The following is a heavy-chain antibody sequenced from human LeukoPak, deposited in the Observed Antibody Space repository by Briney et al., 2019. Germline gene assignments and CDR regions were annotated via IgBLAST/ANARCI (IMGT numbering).Heavy chain of an antibody. D-gene: IGHD2-15*01. CDR3: AKAQDIVVVVAADPDAFDI. CDR2: ISWNSGSI. J-gene: IGHJ3*02. CDR1: GFTFDDYA. Sequence: GGSLRLSCAASGFTFDDYAMHWVRQAPGKGLEWVSGISWNSGSIGYADSVKGRFTISRDNAKNSLYLQMNSLRAEDTALYYRAKAQDIVVVVAADPDAFDIWGQGTMVTVSS. V-gene: IGHV3-9*01.